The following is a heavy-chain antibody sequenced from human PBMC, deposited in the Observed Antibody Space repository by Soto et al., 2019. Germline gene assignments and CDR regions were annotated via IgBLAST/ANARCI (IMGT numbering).Heavy chain of an antibody. D-gene: IGHD1-26*01. CDR2: ISYDGSNK. V-gene: IGHV3-30*18. Sequence: GGSLRLSCASSGFTFSSYGMHLVRQAPGKGLEWVAVISYDGSNKYYADSVKGRFTISRDNSKNTLYLQMNSLRAEDTAVYYCAKEGATADFDYWGQGTLVTVSS. CDR3: AKEGATADFDY. CDR1: GFTFSSYG. J-gene: IGHJ4*02.